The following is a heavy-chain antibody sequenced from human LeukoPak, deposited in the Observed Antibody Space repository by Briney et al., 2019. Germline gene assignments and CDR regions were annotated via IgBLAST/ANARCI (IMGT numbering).Heavy chain of an antibody. J-gene: IGHJ4*02. CDR1: GFTFNNYG. CDR2: ISNTGGST. D-gene: IGHD5-12*01. CDR3: AIGIAYRGYLFDC. V-gene: IGHV3-23*01. Sequence: GGSLRLSCAASGFTFNNYGMSWVRQAPGKGLEWVSEISNTGGSTYYGYSVQGRFTISRGNSENTLYLQMDSLRAQDTAIYYFAIGIAYRGYLFDCWGQGTPVTVS.